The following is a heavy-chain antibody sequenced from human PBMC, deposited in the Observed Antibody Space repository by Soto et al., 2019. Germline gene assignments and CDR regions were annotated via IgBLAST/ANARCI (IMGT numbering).Heavy chain of an antibody. D-gene: IGHD3-10*01. Sequence: GGSLRLSCAASGFTFSSYAMSWVRQAPGKGLEWVSAISGSGGSTYYADSVKGRFTISRDNSKNTLYLQMNSLRAEDTAVYYCAKVGEFLRGVIILPFDYWGQGTLVTVSS. J-gene: IGHJ4*02. CDR1: GFTFSSYA. V-gene: IGHV3-23*01. CDR2: ISGSGGST. CDR3: AKVGEFLRGVIILPFDY.